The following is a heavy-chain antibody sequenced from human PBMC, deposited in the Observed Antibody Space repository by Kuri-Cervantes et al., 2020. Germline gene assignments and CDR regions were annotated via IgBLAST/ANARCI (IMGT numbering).Heavy chain of an antibody. CDR2: INHSGST. V-gene: IGHV4-34*01. J-gene: IGHJ4*02. CDR3: ARGYCSSSGCYFDY. CDR1: GGSFSGYY. D-gene: IGHD2-2*01. Sequence: ESLKISCAVYGGSFSGYYWSWIRQPPGKGLEWIGEINHSGSTNYNPSLKSRVTISIDTSKNQFSLKLSSVTAADTAVFYCARGYCSSSGCYFDYWGQGTRVTVSS.